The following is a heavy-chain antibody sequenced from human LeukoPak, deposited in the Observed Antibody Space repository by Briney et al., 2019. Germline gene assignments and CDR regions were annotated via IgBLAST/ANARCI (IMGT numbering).Heavy chain of an antibody. CDR1: GGSISSGGYY. V-gene: IGHV4-31*03. Sequence: SQTLSLTCTVSGGSISSGGYYWSWIRPHPGKGLEWIGYIYYSERTYYNPSLKSRIIISVDTSKNQFSLKLSSVTAADTAVYYCARTSGYTDSWGQGTLVTVCS. CDR3: ARTSGYTDS. J-gene: IGHJ4*02. D-gene: IGHD3-22*01. CDR2: IYYSERT.